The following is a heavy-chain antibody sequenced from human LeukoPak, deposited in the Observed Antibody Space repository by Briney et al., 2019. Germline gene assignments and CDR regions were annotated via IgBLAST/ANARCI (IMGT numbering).Heavy chain of an antibody. CDR2: IWYDGSNK. CDR1: GFTFSSYG. V-gene: IGHV3-33*06. Sequence: GRSLRLSCAASGFTFSSYGMHWVRQAPGKGLEWVAVIWYDGSNKYYADSVKGRFTISRDNSKNTLYLQMNSLRAEDTAVYYCAKSGFDSSGYWPPPWDYFDYWGQGTLVTVSS. CDR3: AKSGFDSSGYWPPPWDYFDY. J-gene: IGHJ4*02. D-gene: IGHD3-22*01.